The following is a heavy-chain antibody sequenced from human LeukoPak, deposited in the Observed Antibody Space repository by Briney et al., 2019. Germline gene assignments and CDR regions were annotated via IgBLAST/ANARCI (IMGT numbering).Heavy chain of an antibody. V-gene: IGHV1-8*03. D-gene: IGHD2-2*01. CDR1: GYTFTSYG. Sequence: GASAKVSCKASGYTFTSYGINWVRQATGQGLEWMGWMNPNSGNTGYAQKFQGRVTITRNTSISTAYMELSSLRSEDTAVYYCARGPPVPSENWFDPWGQGTLVTVSS. J-gene: IGHJ5*02. CDR3: ARGPPVPSENWFDP. CDR2: MNPNSGNT.